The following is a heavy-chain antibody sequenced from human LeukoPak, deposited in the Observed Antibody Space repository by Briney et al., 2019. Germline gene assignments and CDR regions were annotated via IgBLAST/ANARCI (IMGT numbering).Heavy chain of an antibody. CDR3: ARGLYDSSGYSYAVWYFVY. J-gene: IGHJ4*02. Sequence: GGSLRLSCAASGFTVSSNYMSWVRQAPGKGLEWVAAMYSGGSTYYAHSVKGRFTISRDNSKNTLYLQMNSLRAEDTAVYYCARGLYDSSGYSYAVWYFVYWGQGTLVTVSS. V-gene: IGHV3-53*01. CDR2: MYSGGST. D-gene: IGHD3-22*01. CDR1: GFTVSSNY.